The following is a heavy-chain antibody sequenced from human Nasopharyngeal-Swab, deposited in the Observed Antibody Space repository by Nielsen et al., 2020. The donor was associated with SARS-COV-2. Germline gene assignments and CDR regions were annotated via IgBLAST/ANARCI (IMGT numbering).Heavy chain of an antibody. CDR3: ARGDSPDNYYDSSGYAFDI. J-gene: IGHJ3*02. Sequence: ASVKVSCKASGDTFSFKALNWVRQAPGQGLEWMGWINTNTGNPTYGQGFIGRFVFSLDTSVSTAYLQIGSLKAEDSAVYYCARGDSPDNYYDSSGYAFDIWGQGTMVTVSS. V-gene: IGHV7-4-1*01. CDR2: INTNTGNP. D-gene: IGHD3-22*01. CDR1: GDTFSFKA.